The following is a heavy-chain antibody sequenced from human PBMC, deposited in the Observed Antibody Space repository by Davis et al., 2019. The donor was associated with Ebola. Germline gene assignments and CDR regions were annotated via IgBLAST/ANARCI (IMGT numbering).Heavy chain of an antibody. CDR1: GFTFSGSA. CDR3: TSLVYYYDRSGYYLYYFDY. D-gene: IGHD3-22*01. CDR2: IRSKANNYAT. Sequence: PGGSLRLSCAASGFTFSGSAMHWVRQASGKGLEWVGRIRSKANNYATAYAASVKGMFTISRDDSKNTAYLQMNSLKTEDTAVYYCTSLVYYYDRSGYYLYYFDYWGQGTLVTVSS. V-gene: IGHV3-73*01. J-gene: IGHJ4*02.